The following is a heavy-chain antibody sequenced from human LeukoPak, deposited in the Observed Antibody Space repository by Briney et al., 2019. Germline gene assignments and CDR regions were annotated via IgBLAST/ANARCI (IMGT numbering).Heavy chain of an antibody. CDR2: IYYSGST. D-gene: IGHD3-9*01. CDR1: GGSISSGGYY. Sequence: PSETLSLTCTVSGGSISSGGYYWSWIRQHPGKGLEWIGYIYYSGSTYYNPSLKSRVTMSVDTSKNQFSLKLSSVTAADTAVYYCARGAILTGLDYWGQGTLVTVSS. J-gene: IGHJ4*02. V-gene: IGHV4-31*03. CDR3: ARGAILTGLDY.